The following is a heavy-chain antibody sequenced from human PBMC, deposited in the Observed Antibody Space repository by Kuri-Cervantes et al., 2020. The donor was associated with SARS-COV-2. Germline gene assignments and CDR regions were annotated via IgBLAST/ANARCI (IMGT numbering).Heavy chain of an antibody. CDR3: ARETYYYDSSGYYYLYGMDV. D-gene: IGHD3-22*01. CDR1: GGSISSYH. Sequence: SETLSLTCTVSGGSISSYHWSWIRQPPGKGLEWIGYIYYSGSTNYNSSLKSRVTISVDTSKNQFSLKLSSVTAADTAVYYCARETYYYDSSGYYYLYGMDVWGQGTTVTVSS. J-gene: IGHJ6*02. V-gene: IGHV4-59*01. CDR2: IYYSGST.